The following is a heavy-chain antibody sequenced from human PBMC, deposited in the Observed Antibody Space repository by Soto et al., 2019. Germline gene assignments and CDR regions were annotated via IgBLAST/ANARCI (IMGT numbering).Heavy chain of an antibody. CDR1: GYSYTSYW. V-gene: IGHV5-51*01. Sequence: GESLKISCKGSGYSYTSYWIGWVRQRPGRGLEWMGIINPADSENNYSPSFQGQVTISADRSTSTAFLQWSSLKASDTAMYYCVRRAEGRPGDGYYFFALDVWGQGTTVTVSS. CDR2: INPADSEN. D-gene: IGHD6-6*01. J-gene: IGHJ6*02. CDR3: VRRAEGRPGDGYYFFALDV.